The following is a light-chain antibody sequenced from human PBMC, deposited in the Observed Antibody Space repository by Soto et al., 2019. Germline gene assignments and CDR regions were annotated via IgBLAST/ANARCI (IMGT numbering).Light chain of an antibody. CDR3: SSYTSSYTYV. CDR2: DVS. Sequence: QSVLTQPASVSGSPGQSVTISCAGNSSDVCGYNFVSWYQQHPGKAPQLMIYDVSSRPSGVSNRFSGSKSGNTASLTISWLQAEDEADYYCSSYTSSYTYVFGTGTKVTVL. CDR1: SSDVCGYNF. V-gene: IGLV2-14*03. J-gene: IGLJ1*01.